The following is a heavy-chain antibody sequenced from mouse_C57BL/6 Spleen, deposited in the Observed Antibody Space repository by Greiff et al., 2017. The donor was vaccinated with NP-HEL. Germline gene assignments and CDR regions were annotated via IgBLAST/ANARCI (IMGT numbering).Heavy chain of an antibody. CDR1: GFTFSDYY. D-gene: IGHD1-1*01. Sequence: DVMLVESGGGLVQPGGSLKLSCAASGFTFSDYYMYWVRQTPEKRLEWVAYISNGGGSTYYPDTVKGRFTISRDNAKNTLYLQMSRLKSEDTAMYYCARETTVVATDYAMDYWGQGTSVTVSS. V-gene: IGHV5-12*01. CDR3: ARETTVVATDYAMDY. CDR2: ISNGGGST. J-gene: IGHJ4*01.